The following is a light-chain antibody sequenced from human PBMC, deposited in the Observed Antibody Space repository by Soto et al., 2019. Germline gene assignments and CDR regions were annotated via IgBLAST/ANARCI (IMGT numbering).Light chain of an antibody. CDR3: QQHESYVNS. V-gene: IGKV1-5*01. CDR1: QSISDW. CDR2: DAS. J-gene: IGKJ2*03. Sequence: DIQMTQSPSTLPASVGDRVTITCRASQSISDWLAWYQQKPGKAPKLLIYDASRLESGAPSRFSGSGSGTQFTLTISSLQPDDFATYYCQQHESYVNSFGPGTKLEIK.